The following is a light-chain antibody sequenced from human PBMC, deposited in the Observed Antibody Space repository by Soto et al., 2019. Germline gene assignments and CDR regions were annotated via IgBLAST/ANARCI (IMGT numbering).Light chain of an antibody. J-gene: IGKJ1*01. CDR3: QQYGTSPGT. V-gene: IGKV3-20*01. CDR2: DAS. CDR1: QSVLSDY. Sequence: ELVLTQSPGTLSLSPGARATLSCRASQSVLSDYIAWYQQKLGQAPRLLIYDASTRATGIPDRFSGSGSATDFTLTISRLEPEDFAVYYCQQYGTSPGTFGQGTKVEV.